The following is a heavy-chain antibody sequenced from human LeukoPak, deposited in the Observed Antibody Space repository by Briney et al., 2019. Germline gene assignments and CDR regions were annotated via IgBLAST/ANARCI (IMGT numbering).Heavy chain of an antibody. CDR2: INHSGST. CDR1: GGSFSGYY. V-gene: IGHV4-34*01. CDR3: AGSNYSNYHYYYGMDV. D-gene: IGHD4-11*01. J-gene: IGHJ6*02. Sequence: SETLSLTCAVYGGSFSGYYWSWIRQPPGKGLEWIGEINHSGSTNYNPSLKSRVTISVDTSKNQFSLKLSSVTAADTAVYYRAGSNYSNYHYYYGMDVWGQGTTVTVSS.